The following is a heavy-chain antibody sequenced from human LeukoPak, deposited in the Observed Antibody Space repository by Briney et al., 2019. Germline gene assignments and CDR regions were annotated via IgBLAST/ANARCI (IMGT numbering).Heavy chain of an antibody. CDR3: APAYGDYEPIDY. CDR2: ISFNGTNK. V-gene: IGHV3-30*04. D-gene: IGHD4-17*01. J-gene: IGHJ4*02. CDR1: GVPLSHYA. Sequence: PGGSLRLSCTASGVPLSHYAMHWVRQAPGRGLEWVAVISFNGTNKYYGDSVEGRFSVSSDNSKNTLFLQMNSLRPDATAMYYCAPAYGDYEPIDYWGQGTLVTVSS.